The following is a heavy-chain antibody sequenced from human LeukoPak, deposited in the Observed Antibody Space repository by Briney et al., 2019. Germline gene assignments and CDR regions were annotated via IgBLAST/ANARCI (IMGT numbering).Heavy chain of an antibody. Sequence: SETLSLTCTVSGGSIRSSYYYWGWIRQPPGKGLEWIGYIYYSGSTYYNPSLKSRVTISVDTSKNQFSLKLSSVTAADTAVYYCARDSLGNDDSSGYVWGQGTLVTVSS. CDR2: IYYSGST. V-gene: IGHV4-30-4*08. D-gene: IGHD3-22*01. CDR3: ARDSLGNDDSSGYV. J-gene: IGHJ4*02. CDR1: GGSIRSSYYY.